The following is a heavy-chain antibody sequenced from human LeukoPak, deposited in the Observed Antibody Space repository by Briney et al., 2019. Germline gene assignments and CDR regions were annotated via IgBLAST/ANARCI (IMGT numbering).Heavy chain of an antibody. D-gene: IGHD3-22*01. CDR1: GFTFSTFS. CDR3: ARGDYFDSSGYYYVSHYYYGMDV. V-gene: IGHV3-21*01. Sequence: PGGSLRLSCAASGFTFSTFSMNWVRQAPGKGLEWVSYIGSSDTYIYYADSVKGRSTISRDNAKNSLYLQMNSLRAEDTAVYYCARGDYFDSSGYYYVSHYYYGMDVWGQGTTVTVSS. CDR2: IGSSDTYI. J-gene: IGHJ6*02.